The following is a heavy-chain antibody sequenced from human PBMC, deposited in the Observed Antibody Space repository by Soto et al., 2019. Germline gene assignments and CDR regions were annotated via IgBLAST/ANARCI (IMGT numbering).Heavy chain of an antibody. Sequence: ASVKVSCKASGYTFISYGISWVRQAPGQGLEWLGWISAYNGNTNYAQKVQGRVTMTTDTSTSTAYMELRSLRSDDTAVYYCARGSFYDFWSGDPRGYYGMDVWGQGTTVTVSS. J-gene: IGHJ6*02. V-gene: IGHV1-18*01. CDR3: ARGSFYDFWSGDPRGYYGMDV. CDR1: GYTFISYG. CDR2: ISAYNGNT. D-gene: IGHD3-3*01.